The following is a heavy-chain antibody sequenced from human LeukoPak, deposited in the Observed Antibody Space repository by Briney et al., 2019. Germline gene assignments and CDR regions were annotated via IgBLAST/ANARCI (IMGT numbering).Heavy chain of an antibody. D-gene: IGHD2-21*02. CDR3: ARFGVVVVTATHYYYYYYMDV. CDR2: ISSSSSYI. J-gene: IGHJ6*03. V-gene: IGHV3-21*01. CDR1: GFTFSSYS. Sequence: PGGSLRLSCAASGFTFSSYSMNWVRQAPGKGLEWVSSISSSSSYIYYADSVKGRFTISRDNAKNSLYLQMNSLRAEDTAVYYCARFGVVVVTATHYYYYYYMDVWGKGTTVTVSS.